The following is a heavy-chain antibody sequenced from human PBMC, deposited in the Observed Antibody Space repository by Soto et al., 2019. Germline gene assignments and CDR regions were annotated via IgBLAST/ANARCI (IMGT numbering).Heavy chain of an antibody. J-gene: IGHJ4*02. CDR1: GFTVSSNY. V-gene: IGHV3-53*01. CDR2: IYSGSTI. D-gene: IGHD3-22*01. Sequence: PGGSLRLSCAASGFTVSSNYMSWVRQAPGKGLEWVSVIYSGSTIYYADSVKGRFTISRDNAKNSLYLQMNSLRAEDTAVYYCARESPVNYYDSSGYYPFDYWGQGTLVTVSS. CDR3: ARESPVNYYDSSGYYPFDY.